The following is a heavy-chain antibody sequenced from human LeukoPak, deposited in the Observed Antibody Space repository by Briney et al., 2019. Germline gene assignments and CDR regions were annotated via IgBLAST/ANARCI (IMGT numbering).Heavy chain of an antibody. J-gene: IGHJ4*02. V-gene: IGHV3-23*01. Sequence: GGSLRLSCAASGFTVSSNYMSWVRQAPGKGLEWVSAISGSGGSTYYADSVKGRFTISRDNSKNTLYLQMNSLRAEDTAVYYCARSMIVVVITTVLDYWGQGTLVTVSS. CDR2: ISGSGGST. CDR3: ARSMIVVVITTVLDY. D-gene: IGHD3-22*01. CDR1: GFTVSSNY.